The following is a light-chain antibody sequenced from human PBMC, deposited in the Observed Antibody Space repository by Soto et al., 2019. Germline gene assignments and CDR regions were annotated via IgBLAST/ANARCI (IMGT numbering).Light chain of an antibody. Sequence: QSALTQPPSVSGAPGQRVTISCTGRSSNIGAGHDVHWYQQLPGTAPKLLIYGNNNRPSGVPDRFSGSKSGTSASLAITGLQAEDEADYYCQSYDSSLSVVFGGGTKVTVL. CDR2: GNN. V-gene: IGLV1-40*01. J-gene: IGLJ2*01. CDR1: SSNIGAGHD. CDR3: QSYDSSLSVV.